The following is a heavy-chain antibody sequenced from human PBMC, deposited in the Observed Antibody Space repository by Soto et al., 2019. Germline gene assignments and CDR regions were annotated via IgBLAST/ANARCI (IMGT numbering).Heavy chain of an antibody. CDR3: ASYNYYDSSGYYNPFDY. CDR2: ITHSGST. V-gene: IGHV4-34*01. J-gene: IGHJ4*02. CDR1: GGSFSGYY. Sequence: PSETLSLTCAVYGGSFSGYYWSWIRQPPGKGLEWIGEITHSGSTNYNPSLKSRVTISVDTSKNQFSLRLSSVTAADTAVYYCASYNYYDSSGYYNPFDYWGQGTLVTGSS. D-gene: IGHD3-22*01.